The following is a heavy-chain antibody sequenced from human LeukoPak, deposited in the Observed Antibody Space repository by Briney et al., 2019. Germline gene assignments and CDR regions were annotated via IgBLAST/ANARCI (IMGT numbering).Heavy chain of an antibody. CDR2: IYYSGST. CDR3: ARKGLTKPLSVAVDFDS. V-gene: IGHV4-39*01. Sequence: SETLSLTCTVSGGSISSSSYYWGWIRQPPGKGLEWIRSIYYSGSTYYNPSLKSRVTISVDTSKNQFSLKLSSVTAADTAVYYCARKGLTKPLSVAVDFDSWAQGTLVTVSS. D-gene: IGHD6-19*01. J-gene: IGHJ4*02. CDR1: GGSISSSSYY.